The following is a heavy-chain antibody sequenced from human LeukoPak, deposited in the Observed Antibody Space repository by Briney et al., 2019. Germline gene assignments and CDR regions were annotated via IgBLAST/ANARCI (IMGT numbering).Heavy chain of an antibody. CDR2: ISYDGRNK. J-gene: IGHJ3*01. Sequence: GRSLRLSCTASGFSFSDYAMQWVRQAQAQGQGLEWVTLISYDGRNKYYADSVKGRFAISRDKSKNTVYLQMNSLTTEDSAVYYCARPRSTLVTGSDAFDLWGEGTAVTVSS. D-gene: IGHD2-21*02. CDR1: GFSFSDYA. CDR3: ARPRSTLVTGSDAFDL. V-gene: IGHV3-30*03.